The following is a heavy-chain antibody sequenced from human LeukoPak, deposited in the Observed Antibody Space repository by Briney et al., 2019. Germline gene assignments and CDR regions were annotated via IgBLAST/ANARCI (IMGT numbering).Heavy chain of an antibody. CDR1: GGTFSSYA. CDR2: IIPIFGTA. V-gene: IGHV1-69*05. Sequence: SVKVSCKASGGTFSSYAISWVRQAPGQGLEWMGGIIPIFGTANYAQRFQGRVTITTDESTSTAYMELSSLRSEDTAVYYCARVGDYGYDLVAFDIWGQGTMVTVSS. D-gene: IGHD5-12*01. CDR3: ARVGDYGYDLVAFDI. J-gene: IGHJ3*02.